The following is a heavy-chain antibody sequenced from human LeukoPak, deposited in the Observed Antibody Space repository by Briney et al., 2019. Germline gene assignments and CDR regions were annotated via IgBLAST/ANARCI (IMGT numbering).Heavy chain of an antibody. Sequence: SEALSLTCTVSGDSVTSSNYYWGRIRRPPGKGLEWIASIYYSGNTYYNPSLKSRVTISVDTSKNQFSLKLSSVTAADTAVYYCATRSIVVVVTAAPGFDPWGQGPLVTVSS. V-gene: IGHV4-39*01. D-gene: IGHD2-15*01. CDR1: GDSVTSSNYY. J-gene: IGHJ5*02. CDR2: IYYSGNT. CDR3: ATRSIVVVVTAAPGFDP.